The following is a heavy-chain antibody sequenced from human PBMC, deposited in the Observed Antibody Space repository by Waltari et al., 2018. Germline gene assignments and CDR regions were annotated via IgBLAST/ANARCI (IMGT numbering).Heavy chain of an antibody. CDR2: FIPIFGTA. CDR3: ARDYPGYGALDI. CDR1: GGTSSSSA. J-gene: IGHJ3*02. V-gene: IGHV1-69*01. D-gene: IGHD2-15*01. Sequence: QVQLVESGGGGVQPGWSLRLTCNASGGTSSSSASRWGRQDPGQGVGGMGGFIPIFGTANYAEKVQGRITITAEESTSTAYVELSSLRSEDTAVYYCARDYPGYGALDIWGQGTMVTVSS.